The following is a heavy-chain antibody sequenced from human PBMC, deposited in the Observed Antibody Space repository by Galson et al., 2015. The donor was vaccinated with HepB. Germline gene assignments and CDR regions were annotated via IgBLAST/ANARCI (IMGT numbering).Heavy chain of an antibody. CDR3: ARARECDFWSGYEAGYGYYYYYYMDV. D-gene: IGHD3-3*01. CDR2: IGTAGDT. V-gene: IGHV3-13*01. CDR1: GFRVSSYD. Sequence: SLRLSCAVSGFRVSSYDMHWVRQATGKGLEWVSAIGTAGDTYYPGSVKGRFTISRENAKNSLYLQMNSLRAGDTAVYYCARARECDFWSGYEAGYGYYYYYYMDVWGKGTTVTVSS. J-gene: IGHJ6*03.